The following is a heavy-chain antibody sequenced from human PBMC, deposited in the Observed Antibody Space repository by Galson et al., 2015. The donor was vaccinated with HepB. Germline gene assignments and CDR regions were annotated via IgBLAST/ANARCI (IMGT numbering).Heavy chain of an antibody. CDR2: IIPMFGTT. Sequence: SVKVSCKASGGTFIIYAITWVRQAPGQGLEWMGGIIPMFGTTNYAQKFQGRVTITADESTSTAHMELSSLRSEDTAVYYCVLMIRGVYYGMDVWGQGTTVTVSS. J-gene: IGHJ6*02. CDR1: GGTFIIYA. D-gene: IGHD3-10*01. V-gene: IGHV1-69*13. CDR3: VLMIRGVYYGMDV.